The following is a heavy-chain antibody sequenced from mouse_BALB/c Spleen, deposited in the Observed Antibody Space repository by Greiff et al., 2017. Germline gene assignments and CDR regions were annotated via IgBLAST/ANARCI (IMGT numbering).Heavy chain of an antibody. J-gene: IGHJ4*01. CDR1: GYTFTSYT. D-gene: IGHD2-4*01. CDR2: INPSSGYT. V-gene: IGHV1-4*02. Sequence: VQLQQSAAELARPGASVKMSCNASGYTFTSYTMHWVKQRPGQGLEWIGYINPSSGYTEYNQKFKDKTTLTADKSSSTAYMQLSSLTSEDSAVYYCARGGLRRNYAMDYWGQGTSVTVSS. CDR3: ARGGLRRNYAMDY.